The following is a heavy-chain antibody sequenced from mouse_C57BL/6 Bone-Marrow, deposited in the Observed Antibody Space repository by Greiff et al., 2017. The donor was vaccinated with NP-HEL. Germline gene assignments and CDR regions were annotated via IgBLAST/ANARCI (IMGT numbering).Heavy chain of an antibody. V-gene: IGHV5-4*01. Sequence: EVHLLESGAGLVKPGGSLKLSCAASGFTFTSYAMSWVRQTPEKGLEWVGTISDGGSYTYYPDNVKGRSTISVDTATNNLYLQISLREYEDTAMYCGRSFATVVYAMDYWGQGTSVTVSS. D-gene: IGHD1-1*01. CDR3: RSFATVVYAMDY. CDR1: GFTFTSYA. CDR2: ISDGGSYT. J-gene: IGHJ4*01.